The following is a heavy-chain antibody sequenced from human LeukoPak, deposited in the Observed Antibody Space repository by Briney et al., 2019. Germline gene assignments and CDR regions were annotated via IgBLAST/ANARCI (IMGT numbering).Heavy chain of an antibody. CDR3: ARDSKVGGATTVFDY. D-gene: IGHD1-26*01. J-gene: IGHJ4*02. CDR1: GYTFTSYD. CDR2: INPNSGGT. Sequence: GASVKVSCKASGYTFTSYDINWVRQAPGQGLEWMGWINPNSGGTNYAQKFQGRVTMTRDTSISTAYMELSRLRSDDTAVYYCARDSKVGGATTVFDYWGQGTLVTVSS. V-gene: IGHV1-2*02.